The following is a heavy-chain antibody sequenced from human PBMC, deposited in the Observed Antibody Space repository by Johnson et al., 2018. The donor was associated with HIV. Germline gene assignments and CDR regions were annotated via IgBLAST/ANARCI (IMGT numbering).Heavy chain of an antibody. J-gene: IGHJ3*02. CDR3: ARGVLAFDI. CDR2: RSYDGSNK. V-gene: IGHV3-30*14. D-gene: IGHD2-8*01. CDR1: GFTFSSYA. Sequence: QVQLVESGGGVVQPGGSLRLSCAASGFTFSSYAMHWVRQAPGKGLEWVAVRSYDGSNKYYADSVKGRFTISRDNSKNSLYLQMNSLRAGDTAVYYCARGVLAFDIWVQGTMVTVSS.